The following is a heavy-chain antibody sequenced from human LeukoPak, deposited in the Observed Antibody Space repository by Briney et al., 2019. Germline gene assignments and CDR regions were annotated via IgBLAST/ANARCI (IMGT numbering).Heavy chain of an antibody. CDR2: IYYSGST. CDR3: ASSVATAYYD. CDR1: GGSISSYY. V-gene: IGHV4-59*01. J-gene: IGHJ4*02. Sequence: PSETLSLTCTVSGGSISSYYWGWIRQPPGKGLEWIGYIYYSGSTNYKSSLKSRVTISVDTSKNQFSLKLSSVTAADTAVYYCASSVATAYYDWGQGTLVTVSS. D-gene: IGHD3-22*01.